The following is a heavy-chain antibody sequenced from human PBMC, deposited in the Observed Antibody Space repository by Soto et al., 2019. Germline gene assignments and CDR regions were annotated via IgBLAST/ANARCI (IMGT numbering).Heavy chain of an antibody. CDR1: GGPVSGDDLY. V-gene: IGHV4-31*02. J-gene: IGHJ6*02. Sequence: SETLSLTCFVSGGPVSGDDLYWSWILHLPGKGVEWIANVYHTGTTYYNPSLKSRVSMSVDTSQNQFSLILASVTAADTAVYYCARALVTDYNSRDYHYYFAVDVWGQGTSVTVSS. D-gene: IGHD3-22*01. CDR3: ARALVTDYNSRDYHYYFAVDV. CDR2: VYHTGTT.